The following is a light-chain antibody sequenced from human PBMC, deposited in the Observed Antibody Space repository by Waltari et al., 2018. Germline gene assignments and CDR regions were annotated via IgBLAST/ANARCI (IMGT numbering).Light chain of an antibody. CDR2: TAS. J-gene: IGKJ1*01. Sequence: DIQMTQSPSAMSASVGDRVTITCRASQGISKYLAWFQQKPGKIPKRLIYTASNLESGVPSRFSGSGSGTDFTLTISCLQSEDFAIYYCQQYYSNPATFGQGTKVEIK. CDR3: QQYYSNPAT. V-gene: IGKV1-17*03. CDR1: QGISKY.